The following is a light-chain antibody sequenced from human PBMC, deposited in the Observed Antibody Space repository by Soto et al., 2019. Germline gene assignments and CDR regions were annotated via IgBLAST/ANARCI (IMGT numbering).Light chain of an antibody. Sequence: DIQMTQSPSSLSASVGDRVTITCRASQSISSYLNCYQQKPGKAPKLLIYAASSLQSGVPSRFSGSGSGTDFTLTISSLQPEDFATYYCQRSYSTPFTFGPGTKVDI. CDR3: QRSYSTPFT. J-gene: IGKJ3*01. V-gene: IGKV1-39*01. CDR1: QSISSY. CDR2: AAS.